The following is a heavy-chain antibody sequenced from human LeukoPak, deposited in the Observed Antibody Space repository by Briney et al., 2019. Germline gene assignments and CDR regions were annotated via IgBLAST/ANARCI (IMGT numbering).Heavy chain of an antibody. CDR3: ARSGRTDDFWSGYYAPWFDP. CDR2: IYYSGST. D-gene: IGHD3-3*01. CDR1: GGSISSYY. V-gene: IGHV4-59*01. J-gene: IGHJ5*02. Sequence: SETLSLTCTVSGGSISSYYWSWIRQPPGKGLEWIGYIYYSGSTNYSPSLKSRVTISVDTSKNQFSLKLSSVTAADTAVYYCARSGRTDDFWSGYYAPWFDPWGQGTLVTVSS.